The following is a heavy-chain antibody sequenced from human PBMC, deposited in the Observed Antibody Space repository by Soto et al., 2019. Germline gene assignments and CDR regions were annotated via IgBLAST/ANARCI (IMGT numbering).Heavy chain of an antibody. D-gene: IGHD6-13*01. CDR2: ISGSSTYI. V-gene: IGHV3-21*01. CDR1: GFTFSTYS. Sequence: GGSLRLSCAVSGFTFSTYSMNWARQAPGKGLEWVSSISGSSTYIYYADSVKGRFTISRDNAKNSLYLQMNSLRAEDTAVYYCASSAAGTLGMYYFDYWGQGTLVTVSS. CDR3: ASSAAGTLGMYYFDY. J-gene: IGHJ4*02.